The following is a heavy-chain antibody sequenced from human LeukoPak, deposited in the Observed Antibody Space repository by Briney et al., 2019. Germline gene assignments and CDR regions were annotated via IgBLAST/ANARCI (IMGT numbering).Heavy chain of an antibody. V-gene: IGHV4-4*07. CDR1: GGSISSYY. Sequence: SETLSLTCTVSGGSISSYYWSWIRQPAGKGLEWIGRIYTSGSTNYNPSLKSRVTMSVDTSKNQFSLKLSSVTAADTAVYYCARDGGKRVATTYFDYWGQGTLVTVSS. CDR2: IYTSGST. D-gene: IGHD5-12*01. J-gene: IGHJ4*02. CDR3: ARDGGKRVATTYFDY.